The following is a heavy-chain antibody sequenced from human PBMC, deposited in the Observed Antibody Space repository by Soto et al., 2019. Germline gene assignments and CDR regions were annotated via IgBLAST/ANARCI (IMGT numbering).Heavy chain of an antibody. CDR1: GYTFTSYA. Sequence: GASVKVSCKASGYTFTSYAMHWVRQAPGQRLEWMGWINAGNGNTKYSQKFQGRVTITRDTSASTAYMELTSLRSEDTAVYYCARSSGYYYVDHWGQGTLVTVSS. CDR3: ARSSGYYYVDH. D-gene: IGHD3-22*01. V-gene: IGHV1-3*01. J-gene: IGHJ4*02. CDR2: INAGNGNT.